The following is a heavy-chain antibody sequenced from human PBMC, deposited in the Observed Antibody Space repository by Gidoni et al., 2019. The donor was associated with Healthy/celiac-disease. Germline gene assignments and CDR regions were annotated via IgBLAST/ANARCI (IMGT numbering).Heavy chain of an antibody. J-gene: IGHJ2*01. CDR2: IIPIFGTA. Sequence: QVQLVQSGAEVKKPGSSVKVSCKASGGTFSSDAISWVRQAPGPGLEWMGGIIPIFGTANYAQKFQGRVTITADESTSTAYMELSSLRSEDTAVYYCARAHSKDIVVVPAARLSDYWYFDLWGRGTLVTVSS. V-gene: IGHV1-69*01. CDR3: ARAHSKDIVVVPAARLSDYWYFDL. CDR1: GGTFSSDA. D-gene: IGHD2-2*01.